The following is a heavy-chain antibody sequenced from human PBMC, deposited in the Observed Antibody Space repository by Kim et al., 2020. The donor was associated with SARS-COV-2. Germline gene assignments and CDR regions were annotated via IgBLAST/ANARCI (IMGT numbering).Heavy chain of an antibody. CDR1: GFPFRNYA. J-gene: IGHJ4*02. CDR3: SREITVGGYYLDS. D-gene: IGHD3-16*01. Sequence: GGSLRLSCAASGFPFRNYAMHWVRQAPGKGLEWVALMSFDGSYKYYPDSVKGRFTISKDNSRDTLYLQMDSLRADDTALYYCSREITVGGYYLDSWGRGT. V-gene: IGHV3-30*04. CDR2: MSFDGSYK.